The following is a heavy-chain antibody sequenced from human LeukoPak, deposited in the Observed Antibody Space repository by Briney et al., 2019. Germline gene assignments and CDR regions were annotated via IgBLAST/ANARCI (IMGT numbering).Heavy chain of an antibody. D-gene: IGHD1-26*01. V-gene: IGHV4-4*07. CDR3: ARKSGTRGAFDV. J-gene: IGHJ3*01. Sequence: SETLSLTCTVSGGSISNYYWSWIRQPAGKGLEWIGRIYTSGSTDYNPSLKSRVTMSVDTSKNQFSLNLNSVTAADTAVYYCARKSGTRGAFDVWGQGTMVTVAS. CDR2: IYTSGST. CDR1: GGSISNYY.